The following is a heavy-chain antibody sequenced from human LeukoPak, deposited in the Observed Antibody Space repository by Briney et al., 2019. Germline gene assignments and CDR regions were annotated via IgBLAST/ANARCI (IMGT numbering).Heavy chain of an antibody. CDR3: ARGGYYGSGSPSYPFDY. Sequence: SETLSLTCTVSGGSITNYYWAWIRQPPGKGLEWIGNIYYTGGTKYNPSLRSRVTISVDRSKNQFSLKLSSVTAADTAVYYCARGGYYGSGSPSYPFDYWGQGTLVTVSS. J-gene: IGHJ4*02. D-gene: IGHD3-10*01. V-gene: IGHV4-59*12. CDR2: IYYTGGT. CDR1: GGSITNYY.